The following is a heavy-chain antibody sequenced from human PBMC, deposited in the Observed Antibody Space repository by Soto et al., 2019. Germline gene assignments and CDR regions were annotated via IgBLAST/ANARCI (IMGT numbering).Heavy chain of an antibody. CDR2: NSAYNGNT. Sequence: ASVKVSCKASGYTFTSYGISWVRQAPGQGLEWMGWNSAYNGNTSYAQKLQGRVTMTTDTSTSTAYMELRSLRSDDTAVYSCARDSSAAGTDAFDIWGQGTIVTVSS. CDR3: ARDSSAAGTDAFDI. J-gene: IGHJ3*02. CDR1: GYTFTSYG. V-gene: IGHV1-18*01. D-gene: IGHD6-13*01.